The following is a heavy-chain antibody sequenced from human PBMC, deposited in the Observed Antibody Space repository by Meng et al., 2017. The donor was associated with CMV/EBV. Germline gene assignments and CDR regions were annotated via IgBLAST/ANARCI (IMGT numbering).Heavy chain of an antibody. CDR2: ISSSGSTI. Sequence: GGSLRLSCAASGFTFSSYEMNWVRQAPGKGLEWVSYISSSGSTIYYADSVKGLFTISRDNAKNSLYLQMNSLRAEDTAVYYCARGEVVVVPPGGYYGMDVWGQGTTVTVSS. CDR3: ARGEVVVVPPGGYYGMDV. J-gene: IGHJ6*02. CDR1: GFTFSSYE. V-gene: IGHV3-48*03. D-gene: IGHD2-2*01.